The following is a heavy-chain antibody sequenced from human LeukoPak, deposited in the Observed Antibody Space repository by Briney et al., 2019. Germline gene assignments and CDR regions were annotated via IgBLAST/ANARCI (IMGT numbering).Heavy chain of an antibody. Sequence: SGPALVRPTQTLTLTCAFSGFSLTTSGVGVGWIRQPPGTALARLALIYWDDDKRYSPSMKSSLTITQDTSKNQVVLTMTNMDPVDTATYYCAHSRYYDSRPYLWGQGTLVTVSS. CDR2: IYWDDDK. V-gene: IGHV2-5*02. D-gene: IGHD3-22*01. CDR3: AHSRYYDSRPYL. CDR1: GFSLTTSGVG. J-gene: IGHJ4*02.